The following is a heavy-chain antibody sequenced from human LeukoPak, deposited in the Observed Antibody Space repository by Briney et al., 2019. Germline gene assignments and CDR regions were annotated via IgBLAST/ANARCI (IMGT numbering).Heavy chain of an antibody. Sequence: GGSLRLSCAASGFTFISYDMHWVRHATGKGLEWVSAIGTAGDTYYPGSVKGRFTISRENTKNSLYLQMNSLRAGDTAVYYCARGSGWSYSEVYYGMDVWGQGTTVTVSS. D-gene: IGHD6-19*01. CDR2: IGTAGDT. J-gene: IGHJ6*02. CDR3: ARGSGWSYSEVYYGMDV. V-gene: IGHV3-13*01. CDR1: GFTFISYD.